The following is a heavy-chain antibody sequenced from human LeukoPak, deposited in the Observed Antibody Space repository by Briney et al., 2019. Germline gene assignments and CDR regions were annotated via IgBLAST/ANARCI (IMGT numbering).Heavy chain of an antibody. D-gene: IGHD6-13*01. CDR1: GFTFDDYA. CDR2: ISWNSGSI. J-gene: IGHJ5*02. CDR3: AKAAAGTGEWFDP. V-gene: IGHV3-9*01. Sequence: GGSLRLSCAASGFTFDDYAMHWVRQAPGKGLEWVSGISWNSGSIGYADSVKGRFTISRDNAKNSLYLQMNSLRAEDTALYYCAKAAAGTGEWFDPWGQGTLVTVSS.